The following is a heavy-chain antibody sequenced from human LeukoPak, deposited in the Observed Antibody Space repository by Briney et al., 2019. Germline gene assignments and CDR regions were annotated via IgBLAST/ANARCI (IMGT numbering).Heavy chain of an antibody. D-gene: IGHD6-13*01. J-gene: IGHJ6*02. Sequence: PGGSLRLSCAASGFTFSSYSMNWVRRAPGKGLEWVSSTSSSSSYIYYADSVKGRFTISRDNAKNSLYLQMNSLRAEDTAVYYCARVLPRQQLAQTYYYYGMDVWGQGTTVTVSS. V-gene: IGHV3-21*01. CDR3: ARVLPRQQLAQTYYYYGMDV. CDR1: GFTFSSYS. CDR2: TSSSSSYI.